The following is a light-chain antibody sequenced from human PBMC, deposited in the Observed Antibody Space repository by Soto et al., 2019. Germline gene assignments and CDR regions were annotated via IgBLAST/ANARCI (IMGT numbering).Light chain of an antibody. CDR1: QSVSSN. Sequence: EIVMTQSPATLSVSPGERATLSCSASQSVSSNLAWYQQKPGQAPRLLIYGASTRATGIPVRFSGSGSGTEFTLTISSLQSEDFAVYYCQQYNNWPQTFGQGTKVEIK. CDR2: GAS. J-gene: IGKJ1*01. V-gene: IGKV3-15*01. CDR3: QQYNNWPQT.